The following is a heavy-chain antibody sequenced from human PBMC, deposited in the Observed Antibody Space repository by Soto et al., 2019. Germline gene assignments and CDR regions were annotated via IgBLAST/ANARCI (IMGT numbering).Heavy chain of an antibody. CDR3: ARGQSNVLRYFDWLFTDAFDI. Sequence: ASVKVSCKASGYTFTSYAMHWVRQAPGQRLEWMGWINAGNGNTKYAQKLQGRVTMTTDTSTSTAYMELRSLRSDDTAVYYCARGQSNVLRYFDWLFTDAFDIWGHGTMVTVSS. J-gene: IGHJ3*02. V-gene: IGHV1-3*01. CDR1: GYTFTSYA. D-gene: IGHD3-9*01. CDR2: INAGNGNT.